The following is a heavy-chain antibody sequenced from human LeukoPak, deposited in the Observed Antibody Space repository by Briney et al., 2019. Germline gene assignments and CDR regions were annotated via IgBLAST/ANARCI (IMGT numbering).Heavy chain of an antibody. CDR2: IRQDGSEK. CDR3: ATDYDFWSDSYYMDV. V-gene: IGHV3-7*03. Sequence: GGSLRLSCAASGFTFSRYWMSWVRQAPGKGLEWVANIRQDGSEKYYVDSVKGRFTISRDNAKNSLYLQMNSLRAEGTAVYYCATDYDFWSDSYYMDVWGKGTTVTVSS. CDR1: GFTFSRYW. J-gene: IGHJ6*03. D-gene: IGHD3-3*01.